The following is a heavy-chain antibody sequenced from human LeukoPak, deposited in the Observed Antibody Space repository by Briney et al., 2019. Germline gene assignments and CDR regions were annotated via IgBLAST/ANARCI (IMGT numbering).Heavy chain of an antibody. CDR1: GFIFSSFA. CDR2: ISNDGSST. D-gene: IGHD6-13*01. Sequence: GGSLRLSCAASGFIFSSFAMYWVRQARGKGLEYVYAISNDGSSTYYANSVKGRFTISRDNSKNTVYLQMAGLKPEDMGVYYCARGGFGSNWGQGTLVTVSS. J-gene: IGHJ4*02. V-gene: IGHV3-64*01. CDR3: ARGGFGSN.